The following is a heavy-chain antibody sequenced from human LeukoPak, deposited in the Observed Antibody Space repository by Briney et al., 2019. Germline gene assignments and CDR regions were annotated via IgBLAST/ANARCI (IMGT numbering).Heavy chain of an antibody. J-gene: IGHJ4*02. CDR1: GGSFSGYY. V-gene: IGHV4-34*01. CDR3: ARRPGYCSSTSCYSTPRFDY. Sequence: SETLSPTCAVYGGSFSGYYWSWIRQPPGKGLEWIGEINHSGSTNYNPSLKSRVTISVDTSKNQFSLKLSSVTAADTAVYYCARRPGYCSSTSCYSTPRFDYWGQGTLVTVSS. CDR2: INHSGST. D-gene: IGHD2-2*01.